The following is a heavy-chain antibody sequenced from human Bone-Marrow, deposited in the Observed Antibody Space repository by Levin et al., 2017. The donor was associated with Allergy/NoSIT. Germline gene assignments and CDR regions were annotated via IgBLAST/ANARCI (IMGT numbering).Heavy chain of an antibody. D-gene: IGHD5-12*01. J-gene: IGHJ4*02. V-gene: IGHV4-39*01. CDR3: ASDRGYSGYDSFDD. Sequence: SETLSLTYSVSGGSIASPTYYWGWIRQAPGKGLEWIGNVFHTGSAYYNPPLKSRVIISVDTSKNQFALNLGSVTASDTAVYYCASDRGYSGYDSFDDWGQGTLVTVSS. CDR2: VFHTGSA. CDR1: GGSIASPTYY.